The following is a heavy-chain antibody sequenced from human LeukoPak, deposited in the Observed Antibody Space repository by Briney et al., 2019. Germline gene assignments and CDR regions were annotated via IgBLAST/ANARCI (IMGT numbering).Heavy chain of an antibody. D-gene: IGHD2-21*02. V-gene: IGHV1-8*01. CDR3: ARGGVGYCGGDCYSDDY. Sequence: GASVKVSCKASGYTFTSYDINWVRQATGQGLEWMGWMNPSSGNTGYAQKFQGRVTMTRNTSISTAYMELSSLRSEDTAVYYCARGGVGYCGGDCYSDDYWGQGTLVTVSS. J-gene: IGHJ4*02. CDR1: GYTFTSYD. CDR2: MNPSSGNT.